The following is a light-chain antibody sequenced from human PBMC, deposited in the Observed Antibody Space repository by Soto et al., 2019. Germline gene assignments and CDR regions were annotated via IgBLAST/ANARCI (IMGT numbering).Light chain of an antibody. CDR2: EVS. Sequence: QSVLTQPSSVSGSPGQSITISCTGTSSDVGGYNYVSWYQQHPGKAPKLMIYEVSNRPSGVSNRFSGSKSGNTASLTISGLQAEDEADYYCSSYTSSSTLGLGFGTGTKLTVL. V-gene: IGLV2-14*01. J-gene: IGLJ1*01. CDR3: SSYTSSSTLGLG. CDR1: SSDVGGYNY.